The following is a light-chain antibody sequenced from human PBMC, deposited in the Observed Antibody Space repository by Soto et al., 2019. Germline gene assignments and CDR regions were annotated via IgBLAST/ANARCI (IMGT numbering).Light chain of an antibody. Sequence: EMVMTQGPGTRTLSPGKRSTRSCGASESVGRSYLAWFQQKPGQVPRLVVSGASSRATGIPDRFRGSGSGTDFTLTISRLAPEAFAVYYCQQYATSPITYGQGTQLEIK. CDR3: QQYATSPIT. J-gene: IGKJ5*01. V-gene: IGKV3-20*01. CDR2: GAS. CDR1: ESVGRSY.